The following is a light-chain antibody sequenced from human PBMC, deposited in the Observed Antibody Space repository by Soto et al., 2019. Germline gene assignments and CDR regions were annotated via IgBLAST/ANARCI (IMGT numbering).Light chain of an antibody. CDR1: QSISRY. V-gene: IGKV1-39*01. CDR2: AAF. J-gene: IGKJ4*01. CDR3: QQSFSSALT. Sequence: DIQMTQSPSSLSASVGDRVTITCRASQSISRYLNWYQQKPGKVPKLLIYAAFSLQSGGPSRIRVSGSGPDFTLPFSSLQPEDFATYYCQQSFSSALTCGGGTKVEIK.